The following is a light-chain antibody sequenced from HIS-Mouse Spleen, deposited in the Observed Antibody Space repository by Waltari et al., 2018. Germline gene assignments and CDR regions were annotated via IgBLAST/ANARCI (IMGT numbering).Light chain of an antibody. V-gene: IGLV2-14*03. J-gene: IGLJ2*01. CDR3: SSYTSSSTEV. CDR1: SSDVGGYNY. Sequence: QSALTQPASVSGSPGPPITISCPGTSSDVGGYNYVSWYQQHPGKAPNLMIYDVSNRPSGVSNRFSGSKSGNTASLTISGLQAEDEADYYCSSYTSSSTEVFGGGTKLTVL. CDR2: DVS.